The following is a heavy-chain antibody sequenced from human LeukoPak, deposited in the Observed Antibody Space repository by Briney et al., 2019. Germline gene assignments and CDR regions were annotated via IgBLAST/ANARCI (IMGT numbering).Heavy chain of an antibody. Sequence: ASVKVSCKASGYTLTGYYMHWVRQAPGQGLEWMGWINPNSGGTNYAQKFQGRVTMTRDTSISTAYMELSRVRSDDTAVYYCARGDTRYCSGGSCHDPFDYWGQGTLVTVSS. CDR1: GYTLTGYY. CDR2: INPNSGGT. CDR3: ARGDTRYCSGGSCHDPFDY. V-gene: IGHV1-2*02. D-gene: IGHD2-15*01. J-gene: IGHJ4*02.